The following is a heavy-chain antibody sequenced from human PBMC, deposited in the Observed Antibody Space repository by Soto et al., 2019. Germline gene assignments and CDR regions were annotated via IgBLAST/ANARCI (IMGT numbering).Heavy chain of an antibody. CDR1: GFTFSSYA. D-gene: IGHD6-13*01. V-gene: IGHV3-30-3*01. CDR3: ARENTPGYSNYYYRMDV. J-gene: IGHJ6*02. Sequence: QVQLVESGGGVVQPGRSLRLSCAASGFTFSSYAMHWVRQAPGKGLEWVAVISYDGSNKYYADSVKGRFTISRDNSKTTLYLQMTSLRAEDTAVYYCARENTPGYSNYYYRMDVWGQGTTVTVSS. CDR2: ISYDGSNK.